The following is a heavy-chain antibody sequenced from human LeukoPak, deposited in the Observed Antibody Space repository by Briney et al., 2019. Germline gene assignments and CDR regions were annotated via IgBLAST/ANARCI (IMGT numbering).Heavy chain of an antibody. J-gene: IGHJ4*02. CDR2: ISYDGSNK. CDR3: AKDPSEAVAGL. Sequence: PGGSLRLSCAASGFTFSSYGMHWVRQAPGKGLEWVAVISYDGSNKYYADSVKGRFTISRDNSKNTLYLQVNSLRAEDTAVYYCAKDPSEAVAGLWGQGTLVTVSS. CDR1: GFTFSSYG. V-gene: IGHV3-30*18. D-gene: IGHD6-19*01.